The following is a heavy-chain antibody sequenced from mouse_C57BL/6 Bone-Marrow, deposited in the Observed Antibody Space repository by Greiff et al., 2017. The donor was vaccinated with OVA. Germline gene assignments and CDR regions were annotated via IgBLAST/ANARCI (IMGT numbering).Heavy chain of an antibody. Sequence: VQLQQSRPELVKPGASVKISCKASGYSFTGYYMNWVKQSPEKSLEWIGEINPSTGGTTYNQKFKAKATLTVDKSSSTAYMQLKSLTSEDSTVYYCARSGDYDYDWFAYWGQGTLVTVSA. CDR2: INPSTGGT. D-gene: IGHD2-4*01. CDR1: GYSFTGYY. CDR3: ARSGDYDYDWFAY. V-gene: IGHV1-42*01. J-gene: IGHJ3*01.